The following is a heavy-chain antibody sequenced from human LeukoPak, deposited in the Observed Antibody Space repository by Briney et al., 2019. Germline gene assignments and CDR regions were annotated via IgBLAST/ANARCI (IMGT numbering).Heavy chain of an antibody. V-gene: IGHV3-30*04. Sequence: PGRSLRLSCAASGFSFSSYAMHWVRQTPGEGLVWVAVISIDGRDKRYADSVKGRFTISRDNSKSTLYLQMNSLRAEDTAVYYCARDSAAAAVYYFDYWGQGTLVTVSS. J-gene: IGHJ4*02. CDR2: ISIDGRDK. D-gene: IGHD6-13*01. CDR1: GFSFSSYA. CDR3: ARDSAAAAVYYFDY.